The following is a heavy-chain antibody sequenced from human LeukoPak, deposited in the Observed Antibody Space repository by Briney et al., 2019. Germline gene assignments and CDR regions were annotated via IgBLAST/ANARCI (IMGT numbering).Heavy chain of an antibody. CDR1: GGSISSGGYS. CDR3: ARARYCSGGSCFQYFDY. D-gene: IGHD2-15*01. J-gene: IGHJ4*02. V-gene: IGHV4-30-2*01. Sequence: SETLSLTCAVSGGSISSGGYSWSWIRQPPGKGLEWIGYIYHSGSTYYNPSLKSRVTISLDRSKNQSSLKLSSVTAADTAVYYCARARYCSGGSCFQYFDYWGQGTLVTVSS. CDR2: IYHSGST.